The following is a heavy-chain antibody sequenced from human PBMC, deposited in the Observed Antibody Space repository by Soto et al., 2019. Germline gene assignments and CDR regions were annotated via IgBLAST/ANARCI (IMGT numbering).Heavy chain of an antibody. D-gene: IGHD3-10*01. CDR2: IKQDGSER. CDR3: ARAGSEKDY. J-gene: IGHJ4*02. Sequence: EVQLVESGGGLVQPGGSLRLSCAASGFTFSNYWMSWVRQAPGKGLEWVANIKQDGSERNYVDSVQGRFTISRDNAKNSLYVQLNSLRAEDTAVYYCARAGSEKDYWGPGTLVTVAS. CDR1: GFTFSNYW. V-gene: IGHV3-7*04.